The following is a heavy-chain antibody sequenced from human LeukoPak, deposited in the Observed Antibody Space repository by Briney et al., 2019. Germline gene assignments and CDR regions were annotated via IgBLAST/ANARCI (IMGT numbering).Heavy chain of an antibody. Sequence: ASVKVSSKASGYTFTSYYMHWVRQAPAKGLEWMGIINPGDGSTSYTQKFQGRVTMTRDTSTSTVFLDLSSLRSEDTAVYYCATAPYSSGSFQHWGQGTLVTVSS. CDR3: ATAPYSSGSFQH. J-gene: IGHJ1*01. CDR2: INPGDGST. CDR1: GYTFTSYY. V-gene: IGHV1-46*01. D-gene: IGHD3-22*01.